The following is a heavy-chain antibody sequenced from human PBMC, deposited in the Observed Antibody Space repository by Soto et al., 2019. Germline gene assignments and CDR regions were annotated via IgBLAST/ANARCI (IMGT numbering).Heavy chain of an antibody. Sequence: GGSLRLSCAASGFTVSSNYMSWVRQAPGKGLEWVSVIYSGGNTYYADSVKGRFTISRDNSKNTLYLQVNSLRVEDTAVYYCASSKYRSQFDYWGQGTLVTVSS. CDR2: IYSGGNT. CDR1: GFTVSSNY. V-gene: IGHV3-53*01. D-gene: IGHD1-1*01. CDR3: ASSKYRSQFDY. J-gene: IGHJ4*02.